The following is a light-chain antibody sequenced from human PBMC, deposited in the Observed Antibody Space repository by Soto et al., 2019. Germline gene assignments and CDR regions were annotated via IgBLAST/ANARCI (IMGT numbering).Light chain of an antibody. Sequence: DSQMTQYPSTLSASVGDRVTNTCRASQSISSWLAWYQQKPGKAPKLLISKASTLQSGVPPRFSGSGSGTEFTLIISGLQPDDFATYYCQQYESYPMTFGGGTKVEIK. V-gene: IGKV1-5*03. J-gene: IGKJ4*01. CDR3: QQYESYPMT. CDR1: QSISSW. CDR2: KAS.